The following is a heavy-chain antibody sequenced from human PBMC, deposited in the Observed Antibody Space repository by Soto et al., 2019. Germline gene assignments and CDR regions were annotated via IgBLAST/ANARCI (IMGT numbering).Heavy chain of an antibody. Sequence: EVQLLESGGGLVQPGGSLRLTCAASGFTVRNNGMIWVRQAPGKGLEWVSAISGSGDNTYYADSVKGRFTISRDNSKNTLYVQMNSLRAEDTAVYYCAKGRASCWNGGDYWGQGTLVTVSS. V-gene: IGHV3-23*01. CDR2: ISGSGDNT. J-gene: IGHJ4*02. D-gene: IGHD1-1*01. CDR3: AKGRASCWNGGDY. CDR1: GFTVRNNG.